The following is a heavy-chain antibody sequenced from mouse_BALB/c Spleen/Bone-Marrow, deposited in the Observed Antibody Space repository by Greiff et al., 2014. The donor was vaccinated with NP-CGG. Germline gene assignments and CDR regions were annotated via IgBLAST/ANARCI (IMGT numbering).Heavy chain of an antibody. D-gene: IGHD2-4*01. CDR3: ARGWDYEGYFDY. V-gene: IGHV1-4*01. Sequence: VQLQQSGAELARPGASVKMSCKASGYSFTSYTMHWVKQRPGQGLEWIGYINPSSGYTNYNQKFKDKATLTADKSSSTAYMQLSSLTSEDSAVYYCARGWDYEGYFDYWGQDTTLTVSS. CDR1: GYSFTSYT. CDR2: INPSSGYT. J-gene: IGHJ2*01.